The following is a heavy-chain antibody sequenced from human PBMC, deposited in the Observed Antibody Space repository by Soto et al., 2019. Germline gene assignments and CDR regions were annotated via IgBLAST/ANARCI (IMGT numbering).Heavy chain of an antibody. J-gene: IGHJ4*02. CDR2: ISSSSSTI. Sequence: GGSLRLSCAASGFTFSSYSMNWVRQAPGKGLEWVSYISSSSSTIYYADSVKGRFTISRDNSKNTLYLQMNSLRADDTAVYYSARGNYGGFDYWGQGTLVTVSS. V-gene: IGHV3-48*04. CDR1: GFTFSSYS. CDR3: ARGNYGGFDY. D-gene: IGHD4-17*01.